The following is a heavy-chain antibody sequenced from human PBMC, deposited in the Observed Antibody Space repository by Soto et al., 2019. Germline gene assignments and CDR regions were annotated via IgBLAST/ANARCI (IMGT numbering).Heavy chain of an antibody. V-gene: IGHV4-59*11. Sequence: QVQLQESGPGLVKPSETLSLTCSVSGGSISNHYWIWIRQPPGKGLEWVGYSYYNGNTNYNPSLKSRVTMSVDTSRNQISLKLTTVTAADTAVYYCTRANWYSEYWGQGTLVTVSS. CDR3: TRANWYSEY. D-gene: IGHD7-27*01. J-gene: IGHJ4*02. CDR1: GGSISNHY. CDR2: SYYNGNT.